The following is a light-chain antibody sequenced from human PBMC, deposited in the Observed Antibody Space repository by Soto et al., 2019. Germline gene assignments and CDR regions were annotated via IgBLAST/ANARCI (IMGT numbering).Light chain of an antibody. CDR2: WAS. CDR3: QQYYALPVT. J-gene: IGKJ5*01. Sequence: DIVMTQSPDSLAVSLGERATINCKSRQTILDRSNNKNRVNWYQQKPGQPPKLRISWASTRESGVSDRFSGSGSGTEFILTISSLQAEDVAVYYCQQYYALPVTFGQGTRLEIK. CDR1: QTILDRSNNKNR. V-gene: IGKV4-1*01.